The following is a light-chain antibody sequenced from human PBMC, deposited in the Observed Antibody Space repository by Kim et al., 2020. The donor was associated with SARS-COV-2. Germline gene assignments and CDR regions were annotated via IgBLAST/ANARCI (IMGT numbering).Light chain of an antibody. J-gene: IGKJ2*01. V-gene: IGKV3-15*01. CDR2: GAS. CDR1: QSVSSN. Sequence: SPGERATLSCRASQSVSSNLAWYQQTPGQAPRLLIYGASTRATGIPARFSGSGSGTEFTLTISSLQSEDFAVYYCQQYNNWPPAYTFGQGTKLEI. CDR3: QQYNNWPPAYT.